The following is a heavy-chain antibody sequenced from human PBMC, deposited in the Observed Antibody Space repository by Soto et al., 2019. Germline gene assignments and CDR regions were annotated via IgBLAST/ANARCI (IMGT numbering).Heavy chain of an antibody. Sequence: QVQLVESGGGVVQPGRSLRLSCAASGFTFSRYAMHWVRQAPGKGLEWVAVISHDGINKYYPDSVKGRFTISRDNSKDTLYLQLTSLGAGNTPVYYCEKDMQQWLVVVFQHWGQGTLFTFSP. J-gene: IGHJ1*01. CDR1: GFTFSRYA. D-gene: IGHD6-19*01. CDR2: ISHDGINK. V-gene: IGHV3-30*18. CDR3: EKDMQQWLVVVFQH.